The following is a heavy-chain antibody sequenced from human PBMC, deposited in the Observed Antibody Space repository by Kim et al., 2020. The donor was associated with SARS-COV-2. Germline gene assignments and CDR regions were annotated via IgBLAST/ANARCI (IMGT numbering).Heavy chain of an antibody. Sequence: GGSLRLSCGASGFIFKDYDMIWVRQAPGVGLEWVSSISASGDGTFYADSVKGRFTISRDNSKNTLYLQLTSLRVEDTAIYYCVKDKGSRGVGATPEYWG. CDR1: GFIFKDYD. J-gene: IGHJ4*01. CDR2: ISASGDGT. D-gene: IGHD3-3*01. V-gene: IGHV3-23*01. CDR3: VKDKGSRGVGATPEY.